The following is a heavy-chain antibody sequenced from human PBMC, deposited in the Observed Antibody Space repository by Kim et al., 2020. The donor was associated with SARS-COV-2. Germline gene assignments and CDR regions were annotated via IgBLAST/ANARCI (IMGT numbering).Heavy chain of an antibody. J-gene: IGHJ4*02. V-gene: IGHV1-46*01. D-gene: IGHD3-10*01. Sequence: SYAQKFQGRVTMTRDTSTSTVYMELSSLRSEDTAVYYCARYTAEPGAEDYWGQGTLVTVSS. CDR3: ARYTAEPGAEDY.